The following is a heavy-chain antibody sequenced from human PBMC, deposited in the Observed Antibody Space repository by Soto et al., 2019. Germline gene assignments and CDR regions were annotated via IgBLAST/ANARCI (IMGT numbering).Heavy chain of an antibody. CDR2: IYWNDDK. J-gene: IGHJ4*02. V-gene: IGHV2-5*01. CDR3: ANRSGVARPDDH. Sequence: SGPTLVNPTQTLTLTCTFSGFSLSTSGVGVGWIRQPPGKALEWLALIYWNDDKRYSPSLKSRLTITKDTSKNQVVLTMTNMDPVDTAPYCWANRSGVARPDDHWGQGALVSVS. CDR1: GFSLSTSGVG.